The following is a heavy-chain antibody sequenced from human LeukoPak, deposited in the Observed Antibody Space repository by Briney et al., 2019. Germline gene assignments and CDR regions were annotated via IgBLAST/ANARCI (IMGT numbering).Heavy chain of an antibody. V-gene: IGHV4-59*01. J-gene: IGHJ4*02. CDR2: IYYSGST. Sequence: SETLSLTCTVSGGSMSSYYWSWIRQPPGKGLEWIGYIYYSGSTNYNPSLKSRVTISVDTSRNQFSLKLSSVTAADTAVYYCASGADYSNYYFNYWGQGTLVTVSS. D-gene: IGHD4-11*01. CDR3: ASGADYSNYYFNY. CDR1: GGSMSSYY.